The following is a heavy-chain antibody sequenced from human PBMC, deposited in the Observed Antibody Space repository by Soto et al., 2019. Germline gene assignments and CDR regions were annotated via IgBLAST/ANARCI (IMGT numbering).Heavy chain of an antibody. J-gene: IGHJ4*02. CDR3: ARDRYCSGGSYYSWSY. D-gene: IGHD2-15*01. V-gene: IGHV1-69*08. CDR2: IIPILGIA. CDR1: GGTFSSYT. Sequence: QVQLVQSGAEVKKPGSSVKVSCKASGGTFSSYTISWVRQAPGQGLEWMGRIIPILGIANYAQKFQGRVTITADKSTSTAYMELSSLRSEDTAVYYCARDRYCSGGSYYSWSYWGQGTLVTVSS.